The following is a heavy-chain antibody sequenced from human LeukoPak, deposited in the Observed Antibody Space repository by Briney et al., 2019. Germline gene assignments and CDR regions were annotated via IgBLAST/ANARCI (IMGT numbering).Heavy chain of an antibody. Sequence: SETLSLTCTVSGGSISSYYWSWIRQPPGKGLEWIGYIYYSGSTNYNPSLKSRVTISVDTSKNQFSLKLSSVTAADTAVYYCARLEYSSSSWWFDPWGQGTLVTVSS. V-gene: IGHV4-59*01. CDR3: ARLEYSSSSWWFDP. CDR1: GGSISSYY. D-gene: IGHD6-6*01. CDR2: IYYSGST. J-gene: IGHJ5*02.